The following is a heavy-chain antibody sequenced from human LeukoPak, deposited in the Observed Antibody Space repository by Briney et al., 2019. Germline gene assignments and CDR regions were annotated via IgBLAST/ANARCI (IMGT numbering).Heavy chain of an antibody. Sequence: PGGSLRLSCAASGFTFSNYAMMWVRQAPGKRLGWVSSITGSGDGTYHADSVRGRFTISRDNSENTLYLQLNSLRAEDTAVYFCVKGFVHPTYYFDYWGQGTLVTVSS. J-gene: IGHJ4*02. V-gene: IGHV3-23*01. CDR3: VKGFVHPTYYFDY. CDR2: ITGSGDGT. CDR1: GFTFSNYA. D-gene: IGHD3-10*01.